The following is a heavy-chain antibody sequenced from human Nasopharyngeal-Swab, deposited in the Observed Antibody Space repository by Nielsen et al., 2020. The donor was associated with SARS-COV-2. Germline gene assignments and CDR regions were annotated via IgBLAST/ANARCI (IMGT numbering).Heavy chain of an antibody. CDR2: ISVNGAST. CDR1: GFTFSSYA. V-gene: IGHV3-23*01. J-gene: IGHJ6*03. D-gene: IGHD6-19*01. Sequence: GESLKISCAASGFTFSSYAMTWVRQAPGKGLEWVSSISVNGASTYYADSVKGRFTISRDNAKNSLYLQMNSLRAEDTAVYYCARDHGGGTIAEALGPFYYYYYMDVWGKGTTVTVSS. CDR3: ARDHGGGTIAEALGPFYYYYYMDV.